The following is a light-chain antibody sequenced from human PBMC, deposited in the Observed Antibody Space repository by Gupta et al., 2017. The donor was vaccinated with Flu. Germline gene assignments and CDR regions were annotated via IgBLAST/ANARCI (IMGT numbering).Light chain of an antibody. CDR1: SSNSGKNF. CDR3: ASWDDSVSGPV. Sequence: RVTISCSGSSSNSGKNFVFWYQQLPGAAPTLIIYKNNQRLSGVPDRFSGSKSGTSASLAISGLRSDDETTYYCASWDDSVSGPVFGGGTKLTVL. J-gene: IGLJ3*02. V-gene: IGLV1-47*01. CDR2: KNN.